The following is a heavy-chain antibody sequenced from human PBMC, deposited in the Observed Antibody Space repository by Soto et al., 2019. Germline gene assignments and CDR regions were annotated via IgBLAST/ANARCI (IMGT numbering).Heavy chain of an antibody. V-gene: IGHV4-31*02. J-gene: IGHJ6*02. D-gene: IGHD5-18*01. CDR1: GGSISSGGYY. Sequence: SETLSLTCTVSGGSISSGGYYWSWIRQHPGKGLEWIGYIYYSGSTYYNPSLKSRATISVDTSKNQFSLKLSSVTAADTAVYYCARDREYTAMVGDYYYYGMDVWGQGTTVTVSS. CDR3: ARDREYTAMVGDYYYYGMDV. CDR2: IYYSGST.